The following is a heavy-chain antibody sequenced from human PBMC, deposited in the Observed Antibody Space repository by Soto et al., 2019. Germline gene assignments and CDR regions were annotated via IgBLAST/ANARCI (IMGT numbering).Heavy chain of an antibody. CDR1: GFTFSSYA. V-gene: IGHV3-23*01. Sequence: EVQLLESGGGLVQPGGSLRLSCAASGFTFSSYAMSWVRQAPGKGLEWVSAISGSGGSTYYADSVKGRFTISRDNSKNTLYLKMNSLRAEDTAVYYCAKGPRRIVAAAGNWFDPWGQGTLVTVSS. CDR2: ISGSGGST. J-gene: IGHJ5*02. CDR3: AKGPRRIVAAAGNWFDP. D-gene: IGHD6-13*01.